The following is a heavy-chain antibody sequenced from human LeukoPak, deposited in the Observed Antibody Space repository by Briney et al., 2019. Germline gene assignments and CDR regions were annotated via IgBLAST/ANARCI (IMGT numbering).Heavy chain of an antibody. D-gene: IGHD4-17*01. CDR3: STDPGDYENY. CDR2: IKTKSDGGTT. J-gene: IGHJ4*02. Sequence: KTRGSLRLSCAASGFSFSNPWMSWVRQAPGKGLELVGRIKTKSDGGTTDYAAPVKGRFTISRDDSKNTLYLQMNSLKIDDTAVYYCSTDPGDYENYWGQGTLVTVSS. CDR1: GFSFSNPW. V-gene: IGHV3-15*01.